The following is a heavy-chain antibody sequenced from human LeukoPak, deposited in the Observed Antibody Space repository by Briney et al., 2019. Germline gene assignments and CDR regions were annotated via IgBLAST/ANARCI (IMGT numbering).Heavy chain of an antibody. CDR1: GFTFSDYA. V-gene: IGHV3-23*01. D-gene: IGHD7-27*01. J-gene: IGHJ4*02. CDR3: VSRAGSPWGPFDD. Sequence: PGGSLRLSCAASGFTFSDYAINWVRQAPGKGLEWVSSISRGGVITYYADSVKGRFTISRDNSNNTLYLHMKSLRDEDTAVYYCVSRAGSPWGPFDDWGQGTLVTVSS. CDR2: ISRGGVIT.